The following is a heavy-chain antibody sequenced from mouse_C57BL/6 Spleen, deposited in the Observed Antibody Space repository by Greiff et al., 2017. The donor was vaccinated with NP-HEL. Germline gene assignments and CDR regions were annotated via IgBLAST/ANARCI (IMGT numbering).Heavy chain of an antibody. CDR2: ISSGGSYT. V-gene: IGHV5-6*01. Sequence: EVRLVESGGDLVKPGGSLKLSCAASGFTFSSYGMSWVRQTPDKRLEWVATISSGGSYTYYPDSVKGRFTISRDNAKNTLYLQMSSLKSEDTAMYYCARRTVVATYYFDYWGQGTTLTVSS. J-gene: IGHJ2*01. CDR3: ARRTVVATYYFDY. CDR1: GFTFSSYG. D-gene: IGHD1-1*01.